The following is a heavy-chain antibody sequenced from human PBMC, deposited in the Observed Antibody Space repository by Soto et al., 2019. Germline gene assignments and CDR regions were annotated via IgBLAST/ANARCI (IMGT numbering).Heavy chain of an antibody. CDR2: IYYSGST. V-gene: IGHV4-39*02. Sequence: SETLSLTCTVSGVSISSYYWGWIRQPPGKGLEWIGSIYYSGSTYYNPSLKSRVTISVDTSKNQFSLKLTSVTAADTAVYYCARDTITGLFDYWGQGTLVTVSS. CDR1: GVSISSYY. D-gene: IGHD2-8*02. J-gene: IGHJ4*02. CDR3: ARDTITGLFDY.